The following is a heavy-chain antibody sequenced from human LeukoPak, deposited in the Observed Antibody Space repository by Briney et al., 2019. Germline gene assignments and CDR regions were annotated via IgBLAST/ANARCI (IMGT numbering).Heavy chain of an antibody. V-gene: IGHV3-48*04. J-gene: IGHJ6*03. Sequence: SGRSLRLSCAASGFTFSSYAMHWVRQAPGKGLEWIAYMSSSMNTIYYADAVKGRFTVSRDNASNSVHLQMSSPRAEDTAVYYYYYLDVWGTGTTVTVSS. CDR1: GFTFSSYA. CDR3: YYLDV. CDR2: MSSSMNTI.